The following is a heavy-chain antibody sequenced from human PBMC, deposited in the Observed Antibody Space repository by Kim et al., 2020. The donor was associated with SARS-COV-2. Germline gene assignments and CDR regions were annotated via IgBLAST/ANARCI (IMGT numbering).Heavy chain of an antibody. J-gene: IGHJ4*02. V-gene: IGHV1-18*01. CDR3: AKTTVKTSFDY. Sequence: TNYAQKLQGKVTMTPDTSTSTAYMELRSLRSDDTAVYYCAKTTVKTSFDYWGQGTLVTVSS. D-gene: IGHD4-17*01. CDR2: T.